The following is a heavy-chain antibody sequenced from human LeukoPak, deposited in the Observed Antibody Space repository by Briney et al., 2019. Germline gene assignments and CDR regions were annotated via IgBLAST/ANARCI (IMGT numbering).Heavy chain of an antibody. CDR1: GFTFSDYY. CDR3: ARGDFWSGYYTVVFQH. V-gene: IGHV3-11*01. Sequence: GGSLRLSCAASGFTFSDYYMSWIRQAPGKGLEWVSYISSSGSTIYYADSVKGRFTISRDNAKNSLYLQMNSLRAEDTAVYYCARGDFWSGYYTVVFQHWGQGTLVTVSS. J-gene: IGHJ1*01. D-gene: IGHD3-3*01. CDR2: ISSSGSTI.